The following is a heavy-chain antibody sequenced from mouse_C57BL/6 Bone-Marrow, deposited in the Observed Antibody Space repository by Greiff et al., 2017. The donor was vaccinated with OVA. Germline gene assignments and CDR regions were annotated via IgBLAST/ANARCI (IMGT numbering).Heavy chain of an antibody. D-gene: IGHD1-1*01. CDR1: GFSLSTFGMG. Sequence: QVTLKVSGPGILQPSQTLSLTCSFSGFSLSTFGMGVGWIGQPSGKGLEWLAHIWWDDDKYYNPALKSRLTISKDTSKNQVFLKIANVDTADTATYYCARSSYYYGSSSAWFAYWGQGTLVTVSA. CDR3: ARSSYYYGSSSAWFAY. CDR2: IWWDDDK. J-gene: IGHJ3*01. V-gene: IGHV8-8*01.